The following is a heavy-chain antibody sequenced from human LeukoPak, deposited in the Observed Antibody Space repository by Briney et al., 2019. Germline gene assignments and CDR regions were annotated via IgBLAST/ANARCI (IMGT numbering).Heavy chain of an antibody. Sequence: KPSETLSLTCAVYGGSFSGYYWSWIRQPPGKGLEWIGEINHSGSTNYNPSLKSRVTISVDTSKNQFSLKLSSVTAADTAVYYCARRYYFDYWGQGTLVTVSS. CDR2: INHSGST. J-gene: IGHJ4*02. V-gene: IGHV4-34*01. CDR1: GGSFSGYY. CDR3: ARRYYFDY.